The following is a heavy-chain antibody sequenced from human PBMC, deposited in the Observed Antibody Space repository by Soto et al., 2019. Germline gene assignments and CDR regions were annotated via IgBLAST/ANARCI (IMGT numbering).Heavy chain of an antibody. D-gene: IGHD6-19*01. CDR3: AKDMGASIAVAGTPDY. CDR1: GFTFDDYT. CDR2: ISWDGGST. J-gene: IGHJ4*02. V-gene: IGHV3-43*01. Sequence: PGGSLRLSCAASGFTFDDYTMHWVRQAPGKGLEWVSLISWDGGSTYYADSVKGRFTISRDNSKNSLYLQMNSLRTEDTALYYCAKDMGASIAVAGTPDYWGQGTLVTVSS.